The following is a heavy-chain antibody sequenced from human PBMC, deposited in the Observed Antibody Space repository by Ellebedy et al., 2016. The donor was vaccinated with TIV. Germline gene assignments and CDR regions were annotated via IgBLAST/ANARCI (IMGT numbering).Heavy chain of an antibody. CDR2: IRYDGISK. CDR1: GFAFSSDG. Sequence: GESLKISCVVSGFAFSSDGMHWVRQAPGKGLEWLTYIRYDGISKFYADSVKGRFTVSRDNSKNTLYLQMSSLTVEDTAVYFCAREWQNTVWGQGTLVTVSS. J-gene: IGHJ4*02. CDR3: AREWQNTV. V-gene: IGHV3-30*02. D-gene: IGHD4-11*01.